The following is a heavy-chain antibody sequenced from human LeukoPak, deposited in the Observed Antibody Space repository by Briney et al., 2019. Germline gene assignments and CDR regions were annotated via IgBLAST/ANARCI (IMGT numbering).Heavy chain of an antibody. V-gene: IGHV3-30-3*01. Sequence: GGSLRLSCAASGFTFSHYAIRWVRQAPGKGPEWVAFISYDGSTKYYADSVKARFTISRDNSKNTLYMQMNSLRPDDTAVYYCAREIFARDYNYYYGMDVWGQGPTVTVST. CDR2: ISYDGSTK. CDR3: AREIFARDYNYYYGMDV. D-gene: IGHD2-15*01. J-gene: IGHJ6*01. CDR1: GFTFSHYA.